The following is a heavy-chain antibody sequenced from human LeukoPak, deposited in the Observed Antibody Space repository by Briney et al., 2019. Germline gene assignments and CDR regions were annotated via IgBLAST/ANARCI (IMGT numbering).Heavy chain of an antibody. CDR1: GGTFISYA. CDR3: ATFREERYGSGYYFDC. J-gene: IGHJ4*02. Sequence: SVKVSCKASGGTFISYAISWVRQAPGHGLEWMGGIIPIFGTANYVQKFQGRVTITADKSTSTAYMELSSLRSEDTAVYYCATFREERYGSGYYFDCWGQGTLVTVSS. V-gene: IGHV1-69*06. D-gene: IGHD3-10*01. CDR2: IIPIFGTA.